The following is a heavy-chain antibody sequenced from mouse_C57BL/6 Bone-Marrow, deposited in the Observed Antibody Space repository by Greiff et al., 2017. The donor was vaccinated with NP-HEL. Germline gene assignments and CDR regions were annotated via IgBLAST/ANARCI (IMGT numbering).Heavy chain of an antibody. J-gene: IGHJ2*01. V-gene: IGHV1-4*01. D-gene: IGHD1-1*01. Sequence: QVHVKQSGAELARPGASVKMSCKASGYTFTSYTMHWVKQRPGQGLEWIGYINPSSGYTKYNQKFKDKATLTADKSSSTAYMQLSSLTSEDSAVYYCARFITTVVATVDYWGQGTTLTVSS. CDR1: GYTFTSYT. CDR3: ARFITTVVATVDY. CDR2: INPSSGYT.